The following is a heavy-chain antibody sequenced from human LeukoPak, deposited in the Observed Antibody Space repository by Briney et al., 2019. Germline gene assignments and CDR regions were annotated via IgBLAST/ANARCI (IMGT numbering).Heavy chain of an antibody. J-gene: IGHJ4*02. CDR1: GGTFSSYA. CDR2: IIPIFGTA. CDR3: AMATITPATFDY. V-gene: IGHV1-69*13. Sequence: ASVKASCKASGGTFSSYAISWVRQAPGQGLEWMGGIIPIFGTANYAQKFQGRVTITADESTSTAYMELSSLRSEDTAVYYCAMATITPATFDYWGQGTLVTVSS. D-gene: IGHD5-24*01.